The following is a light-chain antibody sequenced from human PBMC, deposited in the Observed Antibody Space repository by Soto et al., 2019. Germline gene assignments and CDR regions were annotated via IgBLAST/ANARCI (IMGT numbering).Light chain of an antibody. V-gene: IGLV1-40*01. CDR1: SSNIGANFD. J-gene: IGLJ3*02. CDR2: GNN. Sequence: QSVLTQPPSVSGAPGQRVTISCTGSSSNIGANFDVHWYQQLPGTAPKLLIDGNNNRPSGVPDRFSGSNSGTSASLAITGLQAEDEADYYCQSYDNSLSGSWVFGGGTKLTVL. CDR3: QSYDNSLSGSWV.